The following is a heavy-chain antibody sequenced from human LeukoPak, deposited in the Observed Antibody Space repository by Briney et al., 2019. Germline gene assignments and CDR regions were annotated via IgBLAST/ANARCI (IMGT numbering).Heavy chain of an antibody. Sequence: GGSLRLSCAASRFTFAIYGMKWVRAAPGKRPEWGSHISSGSDTIYYADSAKGRFTMSRDNAKNSPFLQMNSLRAQDTAVYYCARVTRNGYDYGGRGTLDGVPS. V-gene: IGHV3-48*04. CDR1: RFTFAIYG. D-gene: IGHD5-24*01. J-gene: IGHJ4*02. CDR2: ISSGSDTI. CDR3: ARVTRNGYDY.